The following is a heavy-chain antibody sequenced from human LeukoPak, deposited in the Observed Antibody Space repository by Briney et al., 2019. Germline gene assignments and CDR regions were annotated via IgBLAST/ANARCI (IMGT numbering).Heavy chain of an antibody. D-gene: IGHD3-22*01. CDR3: ARGTYYYDTSDYPHWFDP. CDR1: GGSISSGSYY. Sequence: TSQTLSLTCTVSGGSISSGSYYWSWIRQPAGRGLEWIGRIYTSGSTNYNPSLKSRVTISVDTSKNQFSLRLSSVTAADTAVYYCARGTYYYDTSDYPHWFDPWGQGTLVTVSS. J-gene: IGHJ5*02. V-gene: IGHV4-61*02. CDR2: IYTSGST.